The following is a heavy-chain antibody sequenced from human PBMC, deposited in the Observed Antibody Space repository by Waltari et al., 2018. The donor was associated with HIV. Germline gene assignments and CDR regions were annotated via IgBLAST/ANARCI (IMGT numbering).Heavy chain of an antibody. J-gene: IGHJ5*02. Sequence: QVTLKESGPVLVKPTETLTLTCTVSGFSLTNARLGVSWIRQPTGKALEWLAHIFSNDEKSYSTSLKSRLTISKGTSKSQVVLTMTNMDPVDTATYYCARILRFWSGYYFWFDPWGQGTLVTVSS. CDR3: ARILRFWSGYYFWFDP. D-gene: IGHD3-3*01. CDR1: GFSLTNARLG. V-gene: IGHV2-26*01. CDR2: IFSNDEK.